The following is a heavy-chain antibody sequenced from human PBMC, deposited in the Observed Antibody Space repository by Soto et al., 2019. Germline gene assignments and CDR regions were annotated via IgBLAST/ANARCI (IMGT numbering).Heavy chain of an antibody. V-gene: IGHV1-18*01. CDR3: ARAAMVRGVDGPDMHV. D-gene: IGHD3-10*01. Sequence: QVQLVQSGAEVKKPGASVKVSCKASGYTFTSYGISWVRQAPGQGLEWMGWISAYNGNTNYAQKLQGRVTMTPDTPASRAYMGLRSLESDDTAAYYCARAAMVRGVDGPDMHVWGQGTTVTVSS. CDR2: ISAYNGNT. J-gene: IGHJ6*02. CDR1: GYTFTSYG.